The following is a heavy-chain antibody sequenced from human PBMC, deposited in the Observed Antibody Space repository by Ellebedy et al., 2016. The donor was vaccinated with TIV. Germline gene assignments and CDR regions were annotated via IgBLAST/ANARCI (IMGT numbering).Heavy chain of an antibody. V-gene: IGHV3-21*01. CDR3: ASKCSGGSCYPDY. Sequence: GESLKISCAASGFTFSSYSMNWVRQAPGKGLEWVSSISSSSSYIYYADSVKGRFTISRDNAKNSLYLQMNSLRAEDTAVYYCASKCSGGSCYPDYWGQGILVTVSS. D-gene: IGHD2-15*01. CDR1: GFTFSSYS. J-gene: IGHJ4*02. CDR2: ISSSSSYI.